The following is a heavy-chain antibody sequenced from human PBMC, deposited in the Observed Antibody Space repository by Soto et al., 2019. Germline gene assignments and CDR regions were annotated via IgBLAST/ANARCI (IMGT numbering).Heavy chain of an antibody. J-gene: IGHJ4*02. Sequence: GGSLRLSCAASGFTFNTAWMSWVRQAPGKGLEWVGRIKSKTDGGTTDFAAPVKGRFTLSRDDSKNTVYLQMNSLKIEDTAVHYCTTGLAAAGTNYWGQGTLVTVSS. V-gene: IGHV3-15*01. CDR3: TTGLAAAGTNY. CDR1: GFTFNTAW. D-gene: IGHD6-13*01. CDR2: IKSKTDGGTT.